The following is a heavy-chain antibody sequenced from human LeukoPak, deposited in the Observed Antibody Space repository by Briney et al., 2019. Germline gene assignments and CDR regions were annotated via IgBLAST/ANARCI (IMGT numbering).Heavy chain of an antibody. D-gene: IGHD6-13*01. CDR3: ARGVIAAAGTLVDY. J-gene: IGHJ4*02. Sequence: GASVKVSCKASGGTFSSYAISWVRQAPGQGLEWMGGIIPIFGTANYAQKFQGRVTITADESTSTAYMELSSLRSEDTAVYYCARGVIAAAGTLVDYWGQGTLVTVSS. CDR1: GGTFSSYA. V-gene: IGHV1-69*13. CDR2: IIPIFGTA.